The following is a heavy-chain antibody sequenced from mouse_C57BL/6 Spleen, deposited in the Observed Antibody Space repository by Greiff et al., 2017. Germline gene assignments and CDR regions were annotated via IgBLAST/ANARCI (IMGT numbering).Heavy chain of an antibody. D-gene: IGHD2-4*01. Sequence: GGGLVQPKGSLKLSCAAPGFTFNTYAMHWVRQAPGKGLEWVARIRSKSSNYATYYADTVKARFTISRDDSQSMLYLQMNNLTTEDTAMYYCVRDPYDYAWFAYWGQGTLVTVSA. CDR2: IRSKSSNYAT. V-gene: IGHV10-3*01. CDR3: VRDPYDYAWFAY. J-gene: IGHJ3*01. CDR1: GFTFNTYA.